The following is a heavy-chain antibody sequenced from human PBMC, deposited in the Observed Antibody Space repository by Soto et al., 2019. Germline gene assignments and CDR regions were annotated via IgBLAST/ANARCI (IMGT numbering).Heavy chain of an antibody. Sequence: EVQLVESGGGLAQPGGSLRLSCAASGFTFSSDAMDWFGQAPGKGLEYVSGISSNGIGTYYASSVKGRFTISRDNSRDTVYLQMDSLRPEDMAVYYCARRARADYYYMDVWGKGTTVTVS. CDR1: GFTFSSDA. J-gene: IGHJ6*03. CDR2: ISSNGIGT. V-gene: IGHV3-64*01. D-gene: IGHD6-6*01. CDR3: ARRARADYYYMDV.